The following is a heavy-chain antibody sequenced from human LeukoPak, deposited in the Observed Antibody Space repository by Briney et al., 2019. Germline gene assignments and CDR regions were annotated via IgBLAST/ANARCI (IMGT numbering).Heavy chain of an antibody. Sequence: ASVKVSCKASGYTFTSYDINWVRQATGQGLEWMGWMNPNSGNTGYAQKFQGRVTMTTDTSTSTAYMELRSLRSDDTAVYYCARDHWLLSDYFDYWGQGTLVTVSS. V-gene: IGHV1-8*01. D-gene: IGHD2-15*01. CDR1: GYTFTSYD. J-gene: IGHJ4*02. CDR3: ARDHWLLSDYFDY. CDR2: MNPNSGNT.